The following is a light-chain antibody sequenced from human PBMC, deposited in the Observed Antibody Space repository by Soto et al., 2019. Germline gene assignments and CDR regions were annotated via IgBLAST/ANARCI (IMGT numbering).Light chain of an antibody. CDR1: QSVNQK. V-gene: IGKV3-15*01. CDR3: QQFNNWPHT. Sequence: EIVLTQSPATLSVSPGERATLSCRASQSVNQKLGWYQQKPGQAPRLLIYVASYRATGIPARFSGSGFGTEYTLTISNLQAEDFAVYYCQQFNNWPHTFGQGTRLEIK. CDR2: VAS. J-gene: IGKJ2*01.